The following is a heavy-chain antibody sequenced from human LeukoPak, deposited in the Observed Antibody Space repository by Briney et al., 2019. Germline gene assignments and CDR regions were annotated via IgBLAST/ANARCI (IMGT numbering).Heavy chain of an antibody. D-gene: IGHD3-3*02. CDR3: ARPFLAD. V-gene: IGHV3-7*01. Sequence: GGSLRLSCAASGFSFTDYWMSWVRQTPAKGLEFVANMNPDGSVRNYMDSVKGRFTISRDNAKNSLSLQMNGLRAEDTAVYYCARPFLADSVQGTLVTVSS. CDR2: MNPDGSVR. J-gene: IGHJ4*02. CDR1: GFSFTDYW.